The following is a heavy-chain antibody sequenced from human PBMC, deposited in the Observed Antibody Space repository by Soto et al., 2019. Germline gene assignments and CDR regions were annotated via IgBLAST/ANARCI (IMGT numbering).Heavy chain of an antibody. V-gene: IGHV4-61*01. CDR3: ASARGWQLERRRWFDP. J-gene: IGHJ5*02. CDR1: GGSVSSGSYY. D-gene: IGHD1-1*01. Sequence: QVQLQESGPGLVKPSETLSLTCTVSGGSVSSGSYYWSWIRQPPGKGLEWIGYIYYSGSTNYNPSLGSRVTISVDTPKNLFSLKLSSVTAADTAVYYCASARGWQLERRRWFDPWGQGTLVTVSS. CDR2: IYYSGST.